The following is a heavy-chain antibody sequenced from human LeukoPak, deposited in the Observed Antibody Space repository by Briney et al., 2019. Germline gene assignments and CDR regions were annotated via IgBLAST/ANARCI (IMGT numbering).Heavy chain of an antibody. J-gene: IGHJ4*02. Sequence: GGSLRLSCAASGFTVSSNYMSWVRQAPGKGLEWVSVIYSGGSTYYADSVKGRFTISRDNSKNTLYLQMNSLRAEDTAVYYCAKDLWYGDSIDYWGQGTLVTVSS. CDR1: GFTVSSNY. V-gene: IGHV3-53*01. D-gene: IGHD4-17*01. CDR3: AKDLWYGDSIDY. CDR2: IYSGGST.